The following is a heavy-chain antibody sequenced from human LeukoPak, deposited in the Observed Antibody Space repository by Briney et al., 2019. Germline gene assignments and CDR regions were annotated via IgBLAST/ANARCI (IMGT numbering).Heavy chain of an antibody. V-gene: IGHV4-30-4*08. CDR3: AGAEIDYGSGN. D-gene: IGHD4-17*01. Sequence: SETLSLTCTVSGGSISSGDYYWSWIRQPPGKGLEWIGYIYYSGSTYYNPSLKSRVTISVDTSKSQFSLKLSSVTAADTAVYYCAGAEIDYGSGNWGQGTLVTVSS. CDR2: IYYSGST. CDR1: GGSISSGDYY. J-gene: IGHJ4*02.